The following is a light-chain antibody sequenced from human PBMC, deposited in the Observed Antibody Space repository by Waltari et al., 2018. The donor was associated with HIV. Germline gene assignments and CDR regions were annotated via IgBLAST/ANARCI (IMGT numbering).Light chain of an antibody. J-gene: IGLJ2*01. Sequence: QSVLTQSPSVSAAPGQKVTISCSGSNSNIGTRYVSCYHHLLAAAPNHLLNYDNARPAGIPDRCSGSKSAASAALGITELQTGDEAEYYCATCGKSLNIVLFGGGTKVTVL. CDR1: NSNIGTRY. CDR2: YDN. CDR3: ATCGKSLNIVL. V-gene: IGLV1-51*01.